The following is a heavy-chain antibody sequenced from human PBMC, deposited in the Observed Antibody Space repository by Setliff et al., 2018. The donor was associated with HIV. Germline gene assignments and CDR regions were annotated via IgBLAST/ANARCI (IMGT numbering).Heavy chain of an antibody. CDR1: GGSFSAYY. CDR2: INHSGST. D-gene: IGHD2-2*01. CDR3: ARMDSSTWPDYYFYGMDV. Sequence: KSSETLSLTCAVYGGSFSAYYWNWIRQPPGKGLEWIGDINHSGSTNYNPSLKSRVTISVDTSKNQFSLKVRSVTAADTAAYYCARMDSSTWPDYYFYGMDVWGQGTTVTVSS. J-gene: IGHJ6*02. V-gene: IGHV4-34*01.